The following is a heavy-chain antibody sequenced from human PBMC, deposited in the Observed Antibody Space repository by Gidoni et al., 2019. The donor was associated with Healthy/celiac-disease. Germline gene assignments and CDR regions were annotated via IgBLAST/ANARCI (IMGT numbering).Heavy chain of an antibody. V-gene: IGHV4-39*07. Sequence: QLQLQESGPGLVKPSETLSLTCTVSGGSISSSSYYWGWIRQPPGKGLEWIGSIYYSGSTYYNPSLKSRVTISVDTTKNKCSLKLSSVTDADTAVYYCASIIAVAATYCFDYWGQGTLVTVSS. CDR1: GGSISSSSYY. D-gene: IGHD6-19*01. CDR2: IYYSGST. J-gene: IGHJ4*02. CDR3: ASIIAVAATYCFDY.